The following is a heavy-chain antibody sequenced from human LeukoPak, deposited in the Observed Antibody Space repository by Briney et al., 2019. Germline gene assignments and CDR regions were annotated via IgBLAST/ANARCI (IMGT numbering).Heavy chain of an antibody. Sequence: SETLSLTCAVYGGSFSGYYWSWIRQPPGKGPEWIGEINHSGSTNYNPSLKSRVTISVDTSKNQFSLKPSSVTAADTAVYYCARGREVITMVRGVTYYWGQGTLVTVSS. CDR1: GGSFSGYY. CDR2: INHSGST. J-gene: IGHJ4*02. V-gene: IGHV4-34*01. CDR3: ARGREVITMVRGVTYY. D-gene: IGHD3-10*01.